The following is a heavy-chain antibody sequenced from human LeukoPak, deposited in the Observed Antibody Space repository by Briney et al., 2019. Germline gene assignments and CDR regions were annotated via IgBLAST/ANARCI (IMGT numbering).Heavy chain of an antibody. V-gene: IGHV1-2*02. CDR3: ARSHYSGSYYVVDY. J-gene: IGHJ4*02. D-gene: IGHD1-26*01. CDR1: GYTFTGYY. Sequence: ASVKVSCKASGYTFTGYYMHWVRQAPGQGLERMGWINPNSGGTNYAQKFQGRVTMTRDTSISTAYMELSRLRSDDTAVYYCARSHYSGSYYVVDYWGQGTLVTVSS. CDR2: INPNSGGT.